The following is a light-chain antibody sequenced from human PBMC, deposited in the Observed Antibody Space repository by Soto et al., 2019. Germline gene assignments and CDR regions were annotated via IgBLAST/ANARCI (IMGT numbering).Light chain of an antibody. CDR2: GAS. CDR1: QSVSSS. J-gene: IGKJ4*01. CDR3: QQYVDSPLT. V-gene: IGKV3-20*01. Sequence: IVLTQSPGTPPLSPGERVTLSCRASQSVSSSFAWYQQKHGQAPRLRIYGASSRATGIPDWFSGSGSGSDFTLTISRLEPEAFALYYCQQYVDSPLTFGGGTKVEIK.